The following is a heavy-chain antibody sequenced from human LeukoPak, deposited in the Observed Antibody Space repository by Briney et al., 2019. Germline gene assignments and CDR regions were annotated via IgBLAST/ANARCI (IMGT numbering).Heavy chain of an antibody. CDR1: GFTFSSYW. D-gene: IGHD2/OR15-2a*01. V-gene: IGHV3-7*01. CDR3: ARDEYWLGTFDI. CDR2: IKSDGSEK. J-gene: IGHJ3*02. Sequence: GGSLRLSCGASGFTFSSYWMSWVRQAPGKGLEWVANIKSDGSEKYYVDSVKGRFTISRDNAKNSLDLHLSSLRAEDTAVYYCARDEYWLGTFDIWGQGTMVTVSS.